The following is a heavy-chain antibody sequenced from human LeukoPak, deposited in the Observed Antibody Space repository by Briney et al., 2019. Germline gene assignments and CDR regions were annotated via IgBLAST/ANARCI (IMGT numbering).Heavy chain of an antibody. CDR2: MYTSGST. D-gene: IGHD3-3*01. CDR3: ARELDFWSGYSFGY. V-gene: IGHV4-61*02. CDR1: GGSISSGSYY. Sequence: SQTLSLTCTVSGGSISSGSYYWSWIRQPAGKGLEWIGRMYTSGSTNYNPSLKGRVTTSRDTSKNQFSLKLSSVTAADTAVYYCARELDFWSGYSFGYWGQGTLVTVSS. J-gene: IGHJ4*02.